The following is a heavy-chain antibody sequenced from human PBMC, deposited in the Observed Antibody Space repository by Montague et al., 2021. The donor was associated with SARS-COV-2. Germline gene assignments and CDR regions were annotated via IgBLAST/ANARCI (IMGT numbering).Heavy chain of an antibody. Sequence: SETLPLTCTVSSDSINSYYWGWIRQPPGKRLEWLGYVYSSGTTNYNPSLNSRIAISVDTSKNQFSLRLVSVTAADTAIYYCATLTQSNGDFWGQGALVTVS. D-gene: IGHD4/OR15-4a*01. V-gene: IGHV4-4*08. J-gene: IGHJ4*02. CDR1: SDSINSYY. CDR3: ATLTQSNGDF. CDR2: VYSSGTT.